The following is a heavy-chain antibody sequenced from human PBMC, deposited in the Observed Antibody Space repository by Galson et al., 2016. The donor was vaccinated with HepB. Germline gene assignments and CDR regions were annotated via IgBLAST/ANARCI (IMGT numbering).Heavy chain of an antibody. CDR1: GFSLSTSGVG. CDR2: IYWDDDK. D-gene: IGHD3-22*01. J-gene: IGHJ2*01. V-gene: IGHV2-5*02. Sequence: ALVKPTQTLTLTCTFSGFSLSTSGVGVGWIRQPPGKALEWLALIYWDDDKRYSPSLKSRLTITKDTSKNQVVLTMTNMDPVDTATYYCAHYYYDSSGYYPPYFDLWGRGTLVTVSS. CDR3: AHYYYDSSGYYPPYFDL.